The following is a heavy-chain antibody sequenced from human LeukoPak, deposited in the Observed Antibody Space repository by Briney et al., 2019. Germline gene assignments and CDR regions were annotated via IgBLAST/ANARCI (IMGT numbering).Heavy chain of an antibody. Sequence: ALVKLSCKTSGSSENFYGITWVRQVAGQGLEWMGWISAQHGQTEYAPNSQDRVTMTTETYTNTAYMELRSLRSDDTAVYYCAGSLGYCTSNVCYLKYWGQGTLVTVSS. CDR1: GSSENFYG. J-gene: IGHJ4*02. D-gene: IGHD2-8*01. CDR2: ISAQHGQT. CDR3: AGSLGYCTSNVCYLKY. V-gene: IGHV1-18*01.